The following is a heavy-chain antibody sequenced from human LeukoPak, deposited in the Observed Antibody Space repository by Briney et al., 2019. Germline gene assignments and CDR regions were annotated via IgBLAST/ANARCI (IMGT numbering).Heavy chain of an antibody. CDR2: IYYSGST. CDR1: GGSISSYP. Sequence: NPSETLSLTCTVSGGSISSYPWSWIRQPPGKGLEWIGYIYYSGSTNYNPSLKSRVTISVDTSKNQLSLRLSSVTAANTAVYYCASAQGSDAFDIWGQGTMVTVSS. V-gene: IGHV4-59*12. CDR3: ASAQGSDAFDI. J-gene: IGHJ3*02.